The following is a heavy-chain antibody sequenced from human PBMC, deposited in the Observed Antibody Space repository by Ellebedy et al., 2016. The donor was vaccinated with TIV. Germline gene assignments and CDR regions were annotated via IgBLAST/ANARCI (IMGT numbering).Heavy chain of an antibody. CDR3: ARDQGWTGGPTTRFDY. J-gene: IGHJ4*02. CDR2: IKQDGYEE. V-gene: IGHV3-7*01. CDR1: GFSFSSYW. Sequence: PGGSLRLSCVGSGFSFSSYWMSWVRQAPGKGLEWVASIKQDGYEEDYVESVEGRFTISRDNAKSSLYLQMTSLRDEDTAVYYCARDQGWTGGPTTRFDYWGQGTLVTVSS. D-gene: IGHD1-1*01.